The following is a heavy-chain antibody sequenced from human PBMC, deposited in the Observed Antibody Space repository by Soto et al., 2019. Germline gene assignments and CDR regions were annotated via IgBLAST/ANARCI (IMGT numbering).Heavy chain of an antibody. D-gene: IGHD5-12*01. Sequence: ASVKVSCKASGYTFTRSGISWVRQAPGQGLEWMGWISTYNGDTNYAQTFQGRVTMTTDTSTSAVHMEVRSLRSDDTAVYYCAREGVAPYYYYGMDVWGQGTPVTVSS. CDR1: GYTFTRSG. V-gene: IGHV1-18*01. J-gene: IGHJ6*02. CDR2: ISTYNGDT. CDR3: AREGVAPYYYYGMDV.